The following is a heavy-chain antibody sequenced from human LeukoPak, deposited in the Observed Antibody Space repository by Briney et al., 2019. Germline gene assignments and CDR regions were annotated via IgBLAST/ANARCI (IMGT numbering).Heavy chain of an antibody. J-gene: IGHJ4*02. CDR3: ARDPVSNYYDSSGYYGFDY. CDR1: GYTFTGYY. D-gene: IGHD3-22*01. CDR2: INPNRGGT. V-gene: IGHV1-2*02. Sequence: ASVTVSCTASGYTFTGYYMHWVRQAPGQGLEWMGWINPNRGGTNYAQKFQGRVTMTGDTSISTAYMELSRLRSDDTAVYYCARDPVSNYYDSSGYYGFDYWGQGTLVTVSS.